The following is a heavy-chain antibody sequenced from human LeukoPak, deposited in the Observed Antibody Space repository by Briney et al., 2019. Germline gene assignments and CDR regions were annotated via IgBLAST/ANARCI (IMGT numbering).Heavy chain of an antibody. V-gene: IGHV3-23*01. Sequence: PGGSLRLSCAASGFTFSSYAMSRVRQAPGEGLEWVSTISDSDGSTYYADSVTGRFTISRDNSKDTLYLQMNSLTAEDTAVYYCAKDSYFDRSGTSFDNWGQGTLVTVSS. CDR1: GFTFSSYA. D-gene: IGHD3-22*01. J-gene: IGHJ4*02. CDR2: ISDSDGST. CDR3: AKDSYFDRSGTSFDN.